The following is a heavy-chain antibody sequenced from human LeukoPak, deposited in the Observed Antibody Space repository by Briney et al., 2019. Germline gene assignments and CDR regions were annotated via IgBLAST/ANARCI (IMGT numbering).Heavy chain of an antibody. V-gene: IGHV3-23*01. CDR1: GFTFRSYA. CDR2: ISASGGNT. CDR3: ATGMAGYCSGDSCPLFDY. J-gene: IGHJ4*02. Sequence: GGSLRVSCAASGFTFRSYAMAWVRQAPGKGLGWVSAISASGGNTYYADSAKGRFTISRDNSKDTLYLQMNSLRAEDTAVYYCATGMAGYCSGDSCPLFDYWGQGTLVTVSS. D-gene: IGHD2-15*01.